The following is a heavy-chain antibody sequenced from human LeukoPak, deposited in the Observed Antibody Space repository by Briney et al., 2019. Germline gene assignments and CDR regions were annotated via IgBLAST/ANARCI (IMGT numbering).Heavy chain of an antibody. CDR2: ISGRGASK. V-gene: IGHV3-23*01. Sequence: GGSLRLSCAVSGLTFNNYAMSWVRQAPGKGLEWVSGISGRGASKYYADSVKGRFTISRDNSKNTLYLQMNSLRAEDTAVYYCAKDGRASGFDYVWSRRRPYFFDYWGQGTLVTVSS. CDR3: AKDGRASGFDYVWSRRRPYFFDY. CDR1: GLTFNNYA. D-gene: IGHD5-12*01. J-gene: IGHJ4*02.